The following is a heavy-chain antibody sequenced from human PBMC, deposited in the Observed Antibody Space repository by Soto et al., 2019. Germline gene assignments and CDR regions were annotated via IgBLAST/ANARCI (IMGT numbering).Heavy chain of an antibody. Sequence: QVQLVESGGGVVQPGRSLRLSCAASGFTFSSYAMHWVRQAPGKGLEWVAVISYDGSNKYYADSVKGRFTISRDNSKNTLYLQMNSLRAEDTAVYYCARERPFDYWGQGTLVTVSS. CDR1: GFTFSSYA. V-gene: IGHV3-30-3*01. CDR2: ISYDGSNK. CDR3: ARERPFDY. J-gene: IGHJ4*02.